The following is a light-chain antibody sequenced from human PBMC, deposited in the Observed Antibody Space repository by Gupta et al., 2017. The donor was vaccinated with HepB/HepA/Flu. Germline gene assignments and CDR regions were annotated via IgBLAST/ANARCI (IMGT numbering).Light chain of an antibody. CDR2: MNN. Sequence: SVLTPPPSLSGTPGPRVTLPCPGTNSNIGTNAVCWYQYLPGAAPRLLIYMNNQRPSGVPARFSGSKSGTSASLAISGLRADDEADYYCAACDDNLSGSWEFGGGTKLTVL. J-gene: IGLJ3*02. CDR1: NSNIGTNA. CDR3: AACDDNLSGSWE. V-gene: IGLV1-47*01.